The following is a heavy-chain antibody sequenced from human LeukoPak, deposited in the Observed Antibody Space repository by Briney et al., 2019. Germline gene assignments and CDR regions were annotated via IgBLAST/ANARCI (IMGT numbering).Heavy chain of an antibody. CDR2: ISYDGNKG. CDR1: GFTFSTFG. J-gene: IGHJ4*02. V-gene: IGHV3-30*03. Sequence: GGSLRLSCAASGFTFSTFGIHWVRQAPGKGLDWVAVISYDGNKGYYADSVKGRFTISRDNSKNTLYLQMNSLRAEDTAVYYCARDRNTDFWSGYYTNYCDYWGQGTLVTVSS. CDR3: ARDRNTDFWSGYYTNYCDY. D-gene: IGHD3-3*01.